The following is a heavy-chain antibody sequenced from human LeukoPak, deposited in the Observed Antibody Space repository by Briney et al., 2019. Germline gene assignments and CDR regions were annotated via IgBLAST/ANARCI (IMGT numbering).Heavy chain of an antibody. V-gene: IGHV1-2*02. Sequence: GASVKVSCKASRYTFTGYYMHWVRQAPGQGLEWMGWINPNSGGTNYAQKFQGRVTMTRDTSISTAYMELSRLRSDDTAVYYCARVLSLLDAFDIWGQGTMVTVSS. CDR1: RYTFTGYY. CDR2: INPNSGGT. CDR3: ARVLSLLDAFDI. J-gene: IGHJ3*02.